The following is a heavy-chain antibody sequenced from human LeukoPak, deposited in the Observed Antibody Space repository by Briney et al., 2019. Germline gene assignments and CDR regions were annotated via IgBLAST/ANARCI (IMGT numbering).Heavy chain of an antibody. V-gene: IGHV1-2*02. CDR1: GYTFTAFH. Sequence: ASVKVSFKASGYTFTAFHMHWVRQAPGQGLEWMGWINPNSGGTDYAQDFQGRVTMTRDTSISTAYMEVTSLRFDDTALYYCARGDYYATSGLEFGGQGTPITVSS. D-gene: IGHD3-22*01. CDR2: INPNSGGT. J-gene: IGHJ4*02. CDR3: ARGDYYATSGLEF.